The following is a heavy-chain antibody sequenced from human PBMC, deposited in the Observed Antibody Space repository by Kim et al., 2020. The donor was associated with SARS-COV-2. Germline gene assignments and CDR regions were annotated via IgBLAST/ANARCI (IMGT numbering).Heavy chain of an antibody. V-gene: IGHV3-33*01. J-gene: IGHJ5*02. D-gene: IGHD2-15*01. CDR2: IWYDGSNK. Sequence: GGSLRLSCAASGFTFSSYGMHWVRQAPGKGLEWVAVIWYDGSNKYYADSVKGRFTISRDNSKNTLYLQMNSLRAEDTAVYYCARDLMVVAATGGHGFDPWGQGTLVTVSS. CDR3: ARDLMVVAATGGHGFDP. CDR1: GFTFSSYG.